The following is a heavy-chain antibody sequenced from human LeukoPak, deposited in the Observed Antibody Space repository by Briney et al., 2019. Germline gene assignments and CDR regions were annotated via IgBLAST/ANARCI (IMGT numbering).Heavy chain of an antibody. CDR3: ARSVFFSSGHYVGATGRYFDY. D-gene: IGHD1-26*01. CDR2: IYPGDSDT. J-gene: IGHJ4*02. CDR1: GYSFTSYW. V-gene: IGHV5-51*01. Sequence: GESLKISCKGSGYSFTSYWIGWVRQMPGKGLEWMGIIYPGDSDTRYSPSFQGQVTISADKSISTAYLQWSSLKASDTAMYYCARSVFFSSGHYVGATGRYFDYWGQGTLVTVSS.